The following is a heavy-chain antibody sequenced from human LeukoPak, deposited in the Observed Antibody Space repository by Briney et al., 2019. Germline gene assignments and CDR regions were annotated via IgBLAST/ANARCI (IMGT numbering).Heavy chain of an antibody. V-gene: IGHV3-30*04. CDR1: GFTFSSYA. D-gene: IGHD3-22*01. J-gene: IGHJ4*02. CDR2: ISYDGSNK. CDR3: GRDKGEYYYDSSGYYPDY. Sequence: GGSLRLSCAASGFTFSSYAMHWVRQAPGKGLEWVAVISYDGSNKYYADSVKGRFTISRDNSKNTLYLQMNSLRAKDTAVYYCGRDKGEYYYDSSGYYPDYWGQGTLVTVSS.